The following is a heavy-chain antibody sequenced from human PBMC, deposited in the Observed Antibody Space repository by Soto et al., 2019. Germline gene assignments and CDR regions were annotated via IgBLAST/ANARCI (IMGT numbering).Heavy chain of an antibody. V-gene: IGHV3-48*03. CDR3: VREGGRNRRDAFDI. J-gene: IGHJ3*02. CDR1: GFTFTTYE. CDR2: IGISAGTT. Sequence: GGSLRLSCVASGFTFTTYELNWVRQAPGKGLEWISYIGISAGTTYYADSVKGRFTISRDNSKNSLYLQMNSLRAEDTAVYYCVREGGRNRRDAFDIWGPGTMVTVS.